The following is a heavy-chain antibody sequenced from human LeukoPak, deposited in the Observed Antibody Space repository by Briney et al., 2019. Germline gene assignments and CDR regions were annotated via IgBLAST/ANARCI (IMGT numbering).Heavy chain of an antibody. V-gene: IGHV4-34*01. Sequence: SETLSLTCTVSGGSISSYYWSWIRQPPGKGLEWIGEINHSGSTNYNPSLKSRVTISVDTSKNQFSLKLSSVTAADTAVYYCARGRRITMIVVVMPYFDYWGQGTLVTVSS. CDR1: GGSISSYY. D-gene: IGHD3-22*01. CDR2: INHSGST. CDR3: ARGRRITMIVVVMPYFDY. J-gene: IGHJ4*02.